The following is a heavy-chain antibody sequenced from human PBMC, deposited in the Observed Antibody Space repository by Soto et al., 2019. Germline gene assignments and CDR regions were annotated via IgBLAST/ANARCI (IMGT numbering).Heavy chain of an antibody. CDR2: NYYSGIT. V-gene: IGHV4-31*03. CDR3: ARGSSIAGLYYGMDV. J-gene: IGHJ6*02. CDR1: GGSISSGGYY. D-gene: IGHD6-6*01. Sequence: QVQLQESGPGLVKPSQTLSLTCTVSGGSISSGGYYWTWIRQHPGKGLEWIGYNYYSGITYYNPFLKSRVTISLGTSKNQFSLKLSSVTAADTAVYYWARGSSIAGLYYGMDVWGQGTTVTVSS.